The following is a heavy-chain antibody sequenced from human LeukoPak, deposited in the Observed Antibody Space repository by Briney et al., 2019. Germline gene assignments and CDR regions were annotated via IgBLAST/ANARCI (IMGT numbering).Heavy chain of an antibody. CDR3: ARVMSGSVTVAEY. J-gene: IGHJ4*02. D-gene: IGHD6-19*01. Sequence: GGSLTLSCAASGFTFSSYSMNWVRQAPGKGLEWVSYISTSSTTTYYAGSVKGRFTISRDNAKNSLYLQMNSLRDEDTAVYYCARVMSGSVTVAEYWGQGTLVIVSS. CDR1: GFTFSSYS. CDR2: ISTSSTTT. V-gene: IGHV3-48*02.